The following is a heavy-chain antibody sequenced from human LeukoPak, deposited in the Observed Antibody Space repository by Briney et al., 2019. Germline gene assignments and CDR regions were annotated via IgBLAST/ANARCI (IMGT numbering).Heavy chain of an antibody. Sequence: GGSLRLSCAASGFTFSSYAMHWVRQAPGKGLEWVAVISYDGSNKYYADSVKGRFTISRDNSKNTLYLQMNSLRAEDTAVYYCARYCSGGSCQYYYGMDVWGQGTKVTVS. CDR3: ARYCSGGSCQYYYGMDV. CDR1: GFTFSSYA. J-gene: IGHJ6*02. D-gene: IGHD2-15*01. V-gene: IGHV3-30-3*01. CDR2: ISYDGSNK.